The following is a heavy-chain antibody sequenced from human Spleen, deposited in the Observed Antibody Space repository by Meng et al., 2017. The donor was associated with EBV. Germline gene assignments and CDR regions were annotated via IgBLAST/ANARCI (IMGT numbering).Heavy chain of an antibody. D-gene: IGHD4-23*01. V-gene: IGHV1-69*01. Sequence: QGQFVQFGTRRKKPGSSVKGSCKASGGPFSNYAISWVRQAPGQGLEWVGGINPIFGTVNYAQKFRDRVTISADEATSTAYMELSSLRSEDTAVYYCARARPVTPKGHFYYYDLAVWGQGTTVTVSS. CDR1: GGPFSNYA. J-gene: IGHJ6*02. CDR2: INPIFGTV. CDR3: ARARPVTPKGHFYYYDLAV.